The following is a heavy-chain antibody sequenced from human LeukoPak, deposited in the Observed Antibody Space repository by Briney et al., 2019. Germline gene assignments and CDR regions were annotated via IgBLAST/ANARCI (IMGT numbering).Heavy chain of an antibody. CDR3: VKGISMIAKLPLDY. V-gene: IGHV3-64D*09. CDR2: ISSNGGRT. D-gene: IGHD3-22*01. CDR1: GFTFSTYA. J-gene: IGHJ4*02. Sequence: PGGSLRLSCSASGFTFSTYAMHWVRQAPGKGLEYVSGISSNGGRTDYADSVKGRFTIFRDNFKNTLYLQMSSLRAEDTAVYYCVKGISMIAKLPLDYWGQGTLVTVSS.